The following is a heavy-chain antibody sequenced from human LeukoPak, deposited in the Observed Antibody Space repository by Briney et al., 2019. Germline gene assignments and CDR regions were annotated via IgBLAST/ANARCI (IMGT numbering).Heavy chain of an antibody. D-gene: IGHD6-19*01. J-gene: IGHJ4*02. CDR2: MNPNSGNT. Sequence: GASVTVSCKASGYSFTSYDLSWVRQATGQGLEWMGWMNPNSGNTGYAQKFQGRVTMTRDTSISTAYMELTSQTSEDTAIYYCARGLAVAGTGYWGQGTLVTVSS. CDR1: GYSFTSYD. V-gene: IGHV1-8*01. CDR3: ARGLAVAGTGY.